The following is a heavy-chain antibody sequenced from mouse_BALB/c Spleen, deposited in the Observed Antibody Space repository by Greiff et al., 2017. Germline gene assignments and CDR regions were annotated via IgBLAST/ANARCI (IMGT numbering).Heavy chain of an antibody. CDR1: GYSITSDYA. D-gene: IGHD1-1*01. Sequence: EVQLQESGPGLVKPSQSLSLTCTVTGYSITSDYAWNWIRQFPGNKLEWMGYISYSGSTSYNPSLKSRISITRDTSKNQFFLQLNSVTTEDTATYYCGVYYGSSYGFAYWGQGTLVTVSA. J-gene: IGHJ3*01. CDR2: ISYSGST. CDR3: GVYYGSSYGFAY. V-gene: IGHV3-2*02.